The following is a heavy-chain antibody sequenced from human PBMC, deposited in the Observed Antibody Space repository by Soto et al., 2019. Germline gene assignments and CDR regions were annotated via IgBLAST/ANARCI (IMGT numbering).Heavy chain of an antibody. CDR3: ARANKYYDDTSGYYAGYYFED. V-gene: IGHV1-46*01. CDR1: GYTFTSYY. J-gene: IGHJ4*02. CDR2: INPSGGST. Sequence: ASVKVSCKASGYTFTSYYMHWVGQAPVQGLEWMGIINPSGGSTRYAQKFQGRVTMTRDTSTSTVYMELSSLRSEDTAVYYCARANKYYDDTSGYYAGYYFEDWGQGTMVTVSS. D-gene: IGHD3-22*01.